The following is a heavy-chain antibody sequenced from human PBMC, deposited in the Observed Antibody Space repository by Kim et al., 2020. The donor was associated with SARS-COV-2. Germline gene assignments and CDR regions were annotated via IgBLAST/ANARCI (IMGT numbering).Heavy chain of an antibody. D-gene: IGHD3-16*02. CDR3: ARGGYDYIWGGYHPNSYYSDMGV. J-gene: IGHJ6*03. CDR1: GGSISSYY. CDR2: IYYSGST. V-gene: IGHV4-59*01. Sequence: SETLSLTCTVSGGSISSYYWSWIRQPPGKGLEWIGYIYYSGSTNYNPSLKSRVTISVDTSKNQFSLKLSSVTAADTAVCYCARGGYDYIWGGYHPNSYYSDMGVWGRGATCTVS.